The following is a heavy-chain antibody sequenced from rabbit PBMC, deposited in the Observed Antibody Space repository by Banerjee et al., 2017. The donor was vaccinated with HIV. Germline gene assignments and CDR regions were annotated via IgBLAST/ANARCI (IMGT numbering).Heavy chain of an antibody. J-gene: IGHJ4*01. Sequence: QEQLVESGGGLVQPGESLKLSCKASGIDFSSYYYMCWVRQAPGKGLEWIACIYGGGSYYASWAKGRFTISKTSSTTVTLQMTSLTAADTATYFCARSYAGYAGYGYEDFNLWGPGTLVTVS. V-gene: IGHV1S45*01. D-gene: IGHD6-1*01. CDR3: ARSYAGYAGYGYEDFNL. CDR2: IYGGGS. CDR1: GIDFSSYYY.